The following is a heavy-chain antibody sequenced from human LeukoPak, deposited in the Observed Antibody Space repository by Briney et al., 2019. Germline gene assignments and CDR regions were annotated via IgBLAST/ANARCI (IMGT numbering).Heavy chain of an antibody. D-gene: IGHD3-3*01. J-gene: IGHJ4*02. V-gene: IGHV1-46*01. CDR2: INPSGDST. CDR1: GYTFTSYY. CDR3: ARTLYYDFWSGYYGAFDY. Sequence: ASVKVSCKASGYTFTSYYMHWVRQAPGQGLEWMGIINPSGDSTSYAQKFQGRVTMTRDTSTSTVYMELSSLRAEDTAVYYCARTLYYDFWSGYYGAFDYWGQGTLVTVSS.